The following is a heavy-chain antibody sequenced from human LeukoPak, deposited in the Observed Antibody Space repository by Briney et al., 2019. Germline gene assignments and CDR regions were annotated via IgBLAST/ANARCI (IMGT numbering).Heavy chain of an antibody. CDR2: ISYDGSAD. CDR3: VKERHGWYHEN. J-gene: IGHJ4*02. D-gene: IGHD6-19*01. Sequence: SGGSLRLSCAASGFSFGSFGMHWVRQAPGKGLEWLALISYDGSADYYADSVKGRFTISRDNSKNTLSLQMNGLRAEDTALYYCVKERHGWYHENWGQGTLVTVSS. CDR1: GFSFGSFG. V-gene: IGHV3-30*18.